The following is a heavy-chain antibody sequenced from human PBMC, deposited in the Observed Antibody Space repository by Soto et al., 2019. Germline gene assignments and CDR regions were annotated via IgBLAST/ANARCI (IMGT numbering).Heavy chain of an antibody. V-gene: IGHV1-69*02. CDR2: IIPILGIA. CDR3: ARGENIVVVPAAKFSFDI. Sequence: QVQLVQSGAEVKKPGSSVKVSCKASGGTFSSYTISWVRQAPGQGLEWMGRIIPILGIANYAQKFQGRVTITADKYTRTAYMELSSLRSEDTAVYYCARGENIVVVPAAKFSFDIWGQGTMVTVSS. CDR1: GGTFSSYT. J-gene: IGHJ3*02. D-gene: IGHD2-2*01.